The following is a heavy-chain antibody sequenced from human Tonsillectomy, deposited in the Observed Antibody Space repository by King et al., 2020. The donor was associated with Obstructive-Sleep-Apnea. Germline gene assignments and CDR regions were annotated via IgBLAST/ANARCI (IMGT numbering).Heavy chain of an antibody. CDR1: GYSFTSYW. J-gene: IGHJ5*02. CDR3: ARRSYGSGFWFDP. D-gene: IGHD3-10*01. CDR2: IDASGSYS. V-gene: IGHV5-10-1*01. Sequence: QLVQSGAEVKKPGESLRISCKGSGYSFTSYWISWVRQMPGKSLEWRGGIDASGSYSNYSPSFQGHVTMSVDKSISTAYLQWSSLKASDTAMYFCARRSYGSGFWFDPWGQGTPVTVSS.